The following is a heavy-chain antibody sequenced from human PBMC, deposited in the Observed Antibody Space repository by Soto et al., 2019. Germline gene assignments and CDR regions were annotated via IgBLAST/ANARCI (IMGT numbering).Heavy chain of an antibody. CDR3: PKGDTIFGVVDD. CDR1: GFTFSDYF. V-gene: IGHV3-11*06. Sequence: PGGSLRLSCAGSGFTFSDYFITWIRQAPGKGLEWISYINNDATYRKYADSVKGRFTVSRDNAKNSVFLQMNSLRPEDTALYYCPKGDTIFGVVDDWGPGTLVTLAS. D-gene: IGHD3-3*01. CDR2: INNDATYR. J-gene: IGHJ4*02.